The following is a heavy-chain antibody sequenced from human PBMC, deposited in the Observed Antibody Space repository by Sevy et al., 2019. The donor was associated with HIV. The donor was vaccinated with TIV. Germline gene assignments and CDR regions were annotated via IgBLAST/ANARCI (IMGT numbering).Heavy chain of an antibody. CDR1: GFTFSDYF. CDR2: INQDGSQK. J-gene: IGHJ4*02. V-gene: IGHV3-7*01. D-gene: IGHD2-21*01. Sequence: GGSLRLPCAASGFTFSDYFMGWVRQAPGRGLEWVANINQDGSQKNYVDSVKGRFTISRDNAKNSLYLQMNRLGVDDTDVYYCARELWPGDYWGQGTLVTVSS. CDR3: ARELWPGDY.